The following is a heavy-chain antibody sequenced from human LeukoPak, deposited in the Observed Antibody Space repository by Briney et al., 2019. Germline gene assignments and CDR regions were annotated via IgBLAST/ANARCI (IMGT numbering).Heavy chain of an antibody. CDR3: ARPAYDFWSGELYGMDV. CDR1: GFTFSSYG. J-gene: IGHJ6*02. V-gene: IGHV3-33*01. D-gene: IGHD3-3*01. CDR2: MWYDGSNK. Sequence: PGGSLRLSCAASGFTFSSYGMHWVRQAPGKGLEWVAVMWYDGSNKYYADSVKGRFTISRDNSKNTLYLQMNSLRAEDTAVYYCARPAYDFWSGELYGMDVWGQGTTVTVSS.